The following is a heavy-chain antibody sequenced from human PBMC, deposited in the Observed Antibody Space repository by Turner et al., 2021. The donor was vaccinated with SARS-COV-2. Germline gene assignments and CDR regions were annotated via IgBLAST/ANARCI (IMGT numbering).Heavy chain of an antibody. V-gene: IGHV3-23*01. CDR3: AKNEMAMIVVVITLFDY. Sequence: EVQLLESGGGLVQPGGSLRLSCAASGFTFSSYAMSWVRQAPGKGLEWVSAISGSGGSTYYADSVKGWFTISRDNSKNTLYLQMNSLRAEDTAVYYCAKNEMAMIVVVITLFDYWGQGTLVTVSS. D-gene: IGHD3-22*01. CDR2: ISGSGGST. J-gene: IGHJ4*02. CDR1: GFTFSSYA.